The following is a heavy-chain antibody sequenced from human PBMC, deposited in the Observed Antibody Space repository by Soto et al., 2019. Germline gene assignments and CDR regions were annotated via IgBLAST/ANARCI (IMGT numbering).Heavy chain of an antibody. Sequence: QVQLVQSGGEVKKTGASMKVSCKASGYTFTNYGVTWVRQAPGQGLEWMGWINPDKGNTNYAQKVQGRVTMTTDTSTSTAYMELSSLRSDDTAVYYCARVVRGDDAFDLWGQGTMVYVSS. CDR1: GYTFTNYG. CDR3: ARVVRGDDAFDL. V-gene: IGHV1-18*01. J-gene: IGHJ3*01. D-gene: IGHD3-10*01. CDR2: INPDKGNT.